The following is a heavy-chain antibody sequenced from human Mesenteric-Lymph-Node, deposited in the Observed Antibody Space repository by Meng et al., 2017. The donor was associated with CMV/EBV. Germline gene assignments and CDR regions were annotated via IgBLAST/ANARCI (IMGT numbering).Heavy chain of an antibody. CDR2: ISSSSSYI. Sequence: GESLKISCVASEFSVSTNYMNWVRQAPGRGLEWVSSISSSSSYIYYADSVKGRFTISRDNAKNSLYLQMNSLRAEDTAVYYCARGPMLYSSSSYFDYWGQGTLVTVSS. D-gene: IGHD6-6*01. CDR1: EFSVSTNY. J-gene: IGHJ4*02. CDR3: ARGPMLYSSSSYFDY. V-gene: IGHV3-21*01.